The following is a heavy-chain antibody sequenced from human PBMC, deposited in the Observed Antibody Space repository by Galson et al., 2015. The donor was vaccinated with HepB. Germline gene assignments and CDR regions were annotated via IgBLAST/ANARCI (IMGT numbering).Heavy chain of an antibody. CDR3: ARESLAPHWYFDL. J-gene: IGHJ2*01. CDR1: EFTFSDYY. CDR2: ISSSSSYT. V-gene: IGHV3-11*06. Sequence: SLRLSCAASEFTFSDYYMSWIRQAPGKGPEWVSYISSSSSYTNYADSVKGRFTISRDNAKNSLYLQMNSLRAEDTAVYYCARESLAPHWYFDLWGRGTLVTVSS.